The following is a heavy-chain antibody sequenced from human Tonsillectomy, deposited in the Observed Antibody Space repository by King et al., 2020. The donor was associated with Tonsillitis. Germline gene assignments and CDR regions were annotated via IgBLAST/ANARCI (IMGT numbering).Heavy chain of an antibody. CDR1: GFTFSSYA. Sequence: VQLVESGGGLVQPGGSLRLSCAASGFTFSSYAMSWVRQAPGKGLEWVAAISGSGGITYYADSVKGRLTISRDNSKNTLYLQMNSLRAEDTAVYYCTKDSRRGPGAFDIWGQGTMVTVSS. CDR3: TKDSRRGPGAFDI. D-gene: IGHD3-16*01. CDR2: ISGSGGIT. V-gene: IGHV3-23*04. J-gene: IGHJ3*02.